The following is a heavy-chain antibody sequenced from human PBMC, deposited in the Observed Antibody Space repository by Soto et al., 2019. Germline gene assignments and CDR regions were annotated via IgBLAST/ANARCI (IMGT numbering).Heavy chain of an antibody. CDR1: GFTFSSYA. Sequence: RLSCAASGFTFSSYAMSWVRQAPGKGLEWVSAISGSGGSTYYADSVKGRFTISRDNSKNTLYLQMNSLRAEDTAVYYCAKMYSSSRGAFDIWGQGTMVTVSS. CDR3: AKMYSSSRGAFDI. CDR2: ISGSGGST. D-gene: IGHD6-13*01. J-gene: IGHJ3*02. V-gene: IGHV3-23*01.